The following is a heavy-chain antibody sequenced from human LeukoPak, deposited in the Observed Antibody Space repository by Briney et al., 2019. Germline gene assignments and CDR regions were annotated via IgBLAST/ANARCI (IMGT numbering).Heavy chain of an antibody. D-gene: IGHD6-13*01. J-gene: IGHJ4*02. CDR1: GGSMSSGSYF. CDR2: FYSSENI. Sequence: SETLSLTCTVSGGSMSSGSYFWSWIRQPAGKALEWIGRFYSSENINYSPSLKSRVTISADTSKNQFSLNLSSVTAADTAVYYCARERITGYSSSWYDYWGQGTLVTVSS. CDR3: ARERITGYSSSWYDY. V-gene: IGHV4-61*02.